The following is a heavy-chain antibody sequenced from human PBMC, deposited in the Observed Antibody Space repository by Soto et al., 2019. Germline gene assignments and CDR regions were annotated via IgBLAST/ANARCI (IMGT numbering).Heavy chain of an antibody. J-gene: IGHJ2*01. D-gene: IGHD4-17*01. Sequence: QVQLQESGPGLVKPSETLSLTCTVSGGSISSYYWSWIRQPPGKGLEWIGYIYYSGSTNYHPSLESRVPVSVDTSRNQFSLKLSSVAAADTAVYYCASQPDYGDEGAYWYLDLWGRGTLVTVSS. V-gene: IGHV4-59*08. CDR2: IYYSGST. CDR3: ASQPDYGDEGAYWYLDL. CDR1: GGSISSYY.